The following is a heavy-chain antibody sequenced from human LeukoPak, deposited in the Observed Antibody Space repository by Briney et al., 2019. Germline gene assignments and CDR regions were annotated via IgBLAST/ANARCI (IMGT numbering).Heavy chain of an antibody. J-gene: IGHJ6*03. CDR3: ARHAAFGVGIFGVVSDYCMDV. Sequence: SETLSLTCTVSGGSISGYYWSWIRQPPGKGLEWIGYIYTSGSTNYNPSLTSRVTISVDTSKNQFSLKLSSVTAADTAVYYCARHAAFGVGIFGVVSDYCMDVWGKGTTVTVSS. CDR2: IYTSGST. V-gene: IGHV4-4*09. D-gene: IGHD3-3*01. CDR1: GGSISGYY.